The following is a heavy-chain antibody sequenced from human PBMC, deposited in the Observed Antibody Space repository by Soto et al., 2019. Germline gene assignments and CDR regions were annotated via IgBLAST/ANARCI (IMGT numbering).Heavy chain of an antibody. J-gene: IGHJ3*02. CDR1: GFTFSSYA. V-gene: IGHV3-23*01. Sequence: GGSLRLSCAASGFTFSSYAMSWVRQAPGKGLEWVSAISGSGGSTYYADSVKGRFTISRDNSKNTLYLQMNSLRAEDTAVYYWATGTYGDYARDAFDIWGQGTMVTVSS. CDR2: ISGSGGST. D-gene: IGHD4-17*01. CDR3: ATGTYGDYARDAFDI.